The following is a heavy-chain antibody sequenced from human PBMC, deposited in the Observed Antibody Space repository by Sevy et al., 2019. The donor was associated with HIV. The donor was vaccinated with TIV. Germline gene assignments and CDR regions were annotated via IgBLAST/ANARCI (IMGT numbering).Heavy chain of an antibody. J-gene: IGHJ6*02. Sequence: SETLSLTCTVSGGSISSYYWSWIRQPPGKGLEWIGYIYYSGSTNYNPSLKSRVTISVDTSKNQFSLKLSSVTAADTAVYYCARDKKLERSYYYYGMDVWGQGTTVTVSS. CDR1: GGSISSYY. CDR3: ARDKKLERSYYYYGMDV. V-gene: IGHV4-59*13. D-gene: IGHD1-1*01. CDR2: IYYSGST.